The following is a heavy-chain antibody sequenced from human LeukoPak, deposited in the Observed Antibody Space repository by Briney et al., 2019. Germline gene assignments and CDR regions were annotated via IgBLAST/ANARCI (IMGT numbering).Heavy chain of an antibody. J-gene: IGHJ4*02. CDR3: AKGAVAGMGVFDY. CDR2: ISYDGSNK. CDR1: GFTFSSYG. V-gene: IGHV3-30*18. Sequence: GGSLRLSCAASGFTFSSYGMHWVRQAPGKGLEWVAFISYDGSNKYYADSVKGRFTISRDNSKNTLYLQMNSLRAEDTAVYYCAKGAVAGMGVFDYWGQGTLVTVSS. D-gene: IGHD6-19*01.